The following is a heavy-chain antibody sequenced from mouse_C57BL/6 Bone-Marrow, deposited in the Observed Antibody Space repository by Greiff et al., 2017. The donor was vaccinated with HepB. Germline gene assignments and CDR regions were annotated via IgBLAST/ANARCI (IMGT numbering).Heavy chain of an antibody. Sequence: VQLQQPGAELVKPGASVKLSCKASGYTFTSYWMQWVKQRPGQGLEWIGEIDPSDSYTNYNQKFKGKATLTVDTSSSTAYMQLSSLTSEDSAVYYCERKIYYDDGGAYWGQGTLVTVSA. CDR2: IDPSDSYT. CDR3: ERKIYYDDGGAY. D-gene: IGHD2-4*01. J-gene: IGHJ3*01. CDR1: GYTFTSYW. V-gene: IGHV1-50*01.